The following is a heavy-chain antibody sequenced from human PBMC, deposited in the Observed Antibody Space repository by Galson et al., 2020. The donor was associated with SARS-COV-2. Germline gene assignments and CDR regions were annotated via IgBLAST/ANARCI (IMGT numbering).Heavy chain of an antibody. V-gene: IGHV3-23*01. Sequence: GGSLRLSCAASGFVLSSYPTSWVRQAPGKGLGWVSTVSPSGDRTYYTDPVKGRFALSKDKSKNTLYLEMNSLTVEDTAVYFCAKYHYEYYYYGMDVWGQGSTVTVSS. D-gene: IGHD4-17*01. CDR2: VSPSGDRT. CDR3: AKYHYEYYYYGMDV. J-gene: IGHJ6*02. CDR1: GFVLSSYP.